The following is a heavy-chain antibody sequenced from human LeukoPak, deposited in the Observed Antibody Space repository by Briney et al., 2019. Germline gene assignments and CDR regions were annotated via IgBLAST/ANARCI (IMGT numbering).Heavy chain of an antibody. Sequence: ASVKVSCKASGYTFTCYYTHWVRQAPGQGLEWMGWINPNSGGTNYAQKFQGRVTMNRDTSISPAYLQWSSLKASDTAMYYCARQGPLYYYDSSDARTGGDAFDIWGQGTMVTVSS. D-gene: IGHD3-22*01. CDR2: INPNSGGT. V-gene: IGHV1-2*02. J-gene: IGHJ3*02. CDR3: ARQGPLYYYDSSDARTGGDAFDI. CDR1: GYTFTCYY.